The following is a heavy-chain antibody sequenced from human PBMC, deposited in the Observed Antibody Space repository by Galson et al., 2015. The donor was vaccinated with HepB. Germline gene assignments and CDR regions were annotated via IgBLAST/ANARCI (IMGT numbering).Heavy chain of an antibody. V-gene: IGHV3-48*04. CDR3: ARDIWDGGDVLRYFDWLPDYYYYGMDV. CDR1: DFTFSSYS. Sequence: SLRLSCAASDFTFSSYSLNWVRRAPGKGLEWVSYISSSGSTIYYADSVKGRFTISRDNAKNSLYLQMNSLRAEDTAVYYCARDIWDGGDVLRYFDWLPDYYYYGMDVWGQGTTVTVSS. CDR2: ISSSGSTI. J-gene: IGHJ6*02. D-gene: IGHD3-9*01.